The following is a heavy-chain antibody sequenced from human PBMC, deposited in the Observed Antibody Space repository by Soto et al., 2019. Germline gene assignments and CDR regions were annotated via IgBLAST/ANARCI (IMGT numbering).Heavy chain of an antibody. CDR1: GGSISSGGYY. D-gene: IGHD2-15*01. CDR2: IYYSGST. J-gene: IGHJ4*02. CDR3: ARAGVGYCSGGSCYYFDY. V-gene: IGHV4-31*03. Sequence: SETLSLTCTVSGGSISSGGYYWSWIRQHPGKGLEWIGYIYYSGSTYYNPSLKSRVTISVDTSKNQFSLKLSSVTAADTAVYYCARAGVGYCSGGSCYYFDYWGQGTLVTVSS.